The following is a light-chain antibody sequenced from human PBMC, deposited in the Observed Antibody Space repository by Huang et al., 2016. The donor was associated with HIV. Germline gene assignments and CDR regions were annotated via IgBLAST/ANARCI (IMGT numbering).Light chain of an antibody. CDR2: GAS. CDR1: HDITNY. V-gene: IGKV1-8*01. CDR3: QQYYSFPLT. J-gene: IGKJ4*01. Sequence: AIRITQSPSSLSASTGDRVTITCRASHDITNYLAWYQQKPGKAPKLLMYGASTLQSGVPSRFTGSGSGADFTLTISSLESEDFATYYCQQYYSFPLTFVGGTKVEIK.